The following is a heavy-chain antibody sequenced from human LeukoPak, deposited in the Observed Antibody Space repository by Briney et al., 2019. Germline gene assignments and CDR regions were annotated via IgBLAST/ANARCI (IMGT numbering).Heavy chain of an antibody. CDR3: ARGPGSGWYAESDAFDI. V-gene: IGHV3-48*04. J-gene: IGHJ3*02. CDR2: ISSSSSTI. D-gene: IGHD6-19*01. CDR1: GFTFSSYS. Sequence: GGSLRLSCAASGFTFSSYSMNWVRQAPGKGLEWVSYISSSSSTIYYADSVKGRFTISRDNAKNSLYLQMNSLRAEDTAVYYCARGPGSGWYAESDAFDIWGQGTMVTVSS.